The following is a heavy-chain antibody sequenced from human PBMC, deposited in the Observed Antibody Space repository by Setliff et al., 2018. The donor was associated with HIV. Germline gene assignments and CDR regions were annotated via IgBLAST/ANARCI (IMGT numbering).Heavy chain of an antibody. CDR1: GGSISSSNW. CDR3: ARRSLEYYYDSSATGAFDI. V-gene: IGHV4-4*02. D-gene: IGHD3-22*01. Sequence: PSETLSLTCAVSGGSISSSNWWSWVRQPPGKGLEWTGEIYPGGSTNYNPSLKSRVTISVDTSKNQFSLKLSSVTAADTAVYYCARRSLEYYYDSSATGAFDIWG. J-gene: IGHJ3*02. CDR2: IYPGGST.